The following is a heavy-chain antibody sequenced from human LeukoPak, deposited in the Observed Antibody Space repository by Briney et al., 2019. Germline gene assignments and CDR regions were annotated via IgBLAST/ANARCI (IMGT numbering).Heavy chain of an antibody. CDR1: GGSFSGYY. J-gene: IGHJ4*02. Sequence: PSETLSLTCAVYGGSFSGYYWSWIRQPPGKGLEWIGEINHSGSTNYNPSLKSRVTISVDTSKNQFSLKLSSVTAADTAVYYCARRYSSGYYFDYWGQGTLVTVSS. CDR3: ARRYSSGYYFDY. CDR2: INHSGST. D-gene: IGHD6-25*01. V-gene: IGHV4-34*01.